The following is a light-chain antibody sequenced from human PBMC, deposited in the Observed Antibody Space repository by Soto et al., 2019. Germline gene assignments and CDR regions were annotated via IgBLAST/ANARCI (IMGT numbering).Light chain of an antibody. J-gene: IGLJ7*01. CDR3: TSYITSSTGV. Sequence: QSVLTQPASVSGSPGQSITISCTGTSSDIGAYDYVSWYQHHPGKAPKLIIYDVSSRPSGVSDRFSGSKSGNKASLTISGLQAEDESDYYCTSYITSSTGVFGGGTQLTVL. CDR1: SSDIGAYDY. CDR2: DVS. V-gene: IGLV2-14*03.